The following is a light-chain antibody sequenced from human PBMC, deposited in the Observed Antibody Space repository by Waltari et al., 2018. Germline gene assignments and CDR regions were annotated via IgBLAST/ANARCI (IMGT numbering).Light chain of an antibody. CDR1: KHIANY. CDR3: QTYKTVPLT. J-gene: IGKJ4*01. Sequence: DIQMTQSPSSLSASVGHTVTISCRASKHIANYLAWYQVRPGKSPRLLLYVASRLQSGVPSRFSGSGFGTDFTLTIRSLQPEDIATYYCQTYKTVPLTFGGGTKVEIK. V-gene: IGKV1-27*01. CDR2: VAS.